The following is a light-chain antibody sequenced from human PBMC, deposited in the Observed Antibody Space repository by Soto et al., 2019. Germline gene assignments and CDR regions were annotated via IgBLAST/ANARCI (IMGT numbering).Light chain of an antibody. CDR1: QTVRSN. V-gene: IGKV3-15*01. Sequence: EVVMTQSPATLSVSPGERATLSCRASQTVRSNLAWYQQRPGQAPRLLISDTSTRATGVPARFSGSGSGTEFTLTISSLQSEDFAVYYCQQYNNWPRTFGQGIKVDIK. CDR2: DTS. CDR3: QQYNNWPRT. J-gene: IGKJ1*01.